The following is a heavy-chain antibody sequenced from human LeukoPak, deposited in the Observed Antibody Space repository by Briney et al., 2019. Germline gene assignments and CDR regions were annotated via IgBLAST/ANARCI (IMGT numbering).Heavy chain of an antibody. CDR2: ISWNSGSI. D-gene: IGHD2-2*02. CDR3: AKGYCSITSCYIDY. V-gene: IGHV3-9*01. Sequence: PGRSLRLSCAASGFTFDDYAMHWVRQAPGKGLEWVSGISWNSGSIGYADSVKGRFTISRDNAKNSLYLQMNSLRAEDTALYYCAKGYCSITSCYIDYWGQGTLVTVSS. CDR1: GFTFDDYA. J-gene: IGHJ4*02.